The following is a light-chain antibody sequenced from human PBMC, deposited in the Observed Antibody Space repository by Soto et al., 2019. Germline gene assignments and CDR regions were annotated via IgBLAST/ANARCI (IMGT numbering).Light chain of an antibody. CDR2: EVS. Sequence: QSVLTQPASVSGSPGQSIAISCTGTSSDVGGYNYVSWYQQLPGKAPKLLISEVSNQPSGVSHRFSGSKSGNTASLTISGLQAEDEADYYCSSYRTGGPVVFGTGTKLTVL. J-gene: IGLJ1*01. CDR3: SSYRTGGPVV. V-gene: IGLV2-14*01. CDR1: SSDVGGYNY.